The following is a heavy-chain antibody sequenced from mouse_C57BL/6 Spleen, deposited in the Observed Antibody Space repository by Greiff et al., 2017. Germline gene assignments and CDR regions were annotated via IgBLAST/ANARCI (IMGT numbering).Heavy chain of an antibody. D-gene: IGHD3-3*01. CDR1: GYTFTDYE. CDR3: TRGGLFYWYFDV. V-gene: IGHV1-15*01. CDR2: IDPETGGT. J-gene: IGHJ1*03. Sequence: QVQLQQSGAELVRPGASVTLSCKASGYTFTDYEMHWVKQTPVHGLEWIGAIDPETGGTAYNQKFKGKAILTADKSSSTAYMELRSLTSEDSAVYYCTRGGLFYWYFDVWGTGTTVTVSS.